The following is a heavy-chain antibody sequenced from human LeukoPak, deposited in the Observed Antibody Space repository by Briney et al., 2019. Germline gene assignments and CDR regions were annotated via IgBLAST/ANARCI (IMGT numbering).Heavy chain of an antibody. V-gene: IGHV4-4*02. Sequence: PSETLSLTCDVSGGSITNANWWPWVRQTTGKGLEWIGEIYPTGDTNYNPSLKGRVTISMDKSKNQYSLRVTSMTAADTGVYYCARDPPRGYGMDVWGPGITVAVSS. CDR1: GGSITNANW. CDR3: ARDPPRGYGMDV. CDR2: IYPTGDT. J-gene: IGHJ6*02.